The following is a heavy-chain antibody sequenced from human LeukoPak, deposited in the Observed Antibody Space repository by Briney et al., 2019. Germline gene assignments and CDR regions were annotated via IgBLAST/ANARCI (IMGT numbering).Heavy chain of an antibody. CDR3: ARAEVVPAASHPFFDY. CDR1: GLVFTTHT. J-gene: IGHJ4*02. D-gene: IGHD2-2*01. CDR2: ISSTSSDI. Sequence: PGGSLRLSCVASGLVFTTHTMTWVRQTPGKGLEWVSYISSTSSDIYYADSVKGRFTISRDNAKNSLYLQMNSLRAEDTAVYYCARAEVVPAASHPFFDYWGQGTLVTVSS. V-gene: IGHV3-21*05.